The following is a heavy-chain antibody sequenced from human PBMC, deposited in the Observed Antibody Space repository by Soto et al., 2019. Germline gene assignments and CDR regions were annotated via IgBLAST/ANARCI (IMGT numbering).Heavy chain of an antibody. V-gene: IGHV3-7*01. CDR3: ARDHDEIVATTCFDS. CDR1: GFTFSSYW. J-gene: IGHJ4*02. D-gene: IGHD5-12*01. Sequence: PGWSLRLSCAASGFTFSSYWLSWVRQAPGKGLEWVANIKQDGSEQYYVDSVKGRFTISRDNAKNSRYLQMNSLRAEDTAVYYCARDHDEIVATTCFDSWGQGTLVTVSS. CDR2: IKQDGSEQ.